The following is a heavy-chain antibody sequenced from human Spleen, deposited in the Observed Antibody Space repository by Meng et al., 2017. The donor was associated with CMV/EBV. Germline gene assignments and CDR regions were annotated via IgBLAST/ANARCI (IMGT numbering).Heavy chain of an antibody. CDR3: VKDFPGDCYPFCYYFSHGMDV. CDR2: IRYDEKTK. CDR1: DFTLADYT. V-gene: IGHV3-30*02. J-gene: IGHJ6*02. Sequence: GESLKSSCAASDFTLADYTMHWVRQLPGKGLEWVAFIRYDEKTKYYADAVKGRFTISRDNSKNTLSLQMNSLTVEDTAVYYCVKDFPGDCYPFCYYFSHGMDVWGQGTTVTVSS. D-gene: IGHD2-21*01.